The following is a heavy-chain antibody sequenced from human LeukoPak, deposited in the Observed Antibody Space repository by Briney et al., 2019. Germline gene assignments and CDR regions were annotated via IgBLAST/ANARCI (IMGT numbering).Heavy chain of an antibody. D-gene: IGHD6-6*01. Sequence: TSETLSLTCTASGGSISSYYWSWTRQPPGKGLEWIGYIYYSGSTNYNPSLKSRVTISVDTSKNQFSLKLSSVTAADTAVYYCARDLFHSSSSPTDYWGQGTLVTVSS. CDR3: ARDLFHSSSSPTDY. CDR1: GGSISSYY. V-gene: IGHV4-59*01. CDR2: IYYSGST. J-gene: IGHJ4*02.